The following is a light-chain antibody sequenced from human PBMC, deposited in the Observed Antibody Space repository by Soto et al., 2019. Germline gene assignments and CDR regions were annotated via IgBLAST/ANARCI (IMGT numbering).Light chain of an antibody. CDR1: QSVSSTY. J-gene: IGKJ5*01. CDR2: GAS. Sequence: EIVLTQSPGTLSLSPGERATLSCRASQSVSSTYLVWYQQKPGQAPRLLIYGASTRATGIPDRFSGSGSWTDFTLTISRLEPEDSAVYYCQQFGGSPPITFCRGTRLEIK. CDR3: QQFGGSPPIT. V-gene: IGKV3-20*01.